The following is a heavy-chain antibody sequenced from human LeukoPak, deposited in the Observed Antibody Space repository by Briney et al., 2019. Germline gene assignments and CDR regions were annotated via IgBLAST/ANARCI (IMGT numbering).Heavy chain of an antibody. Sequence: PGGSLRLSCAASGFTFSHYSMNWVRQAPGKGLEWVSYISSSSSTIYYADSVKGRFTISRDNAKNTLYLQMNSLRAEDTAVYYCARDRYGMDVWGQGTTVTVSS. CDR3: ARDRYGMDV. V-gene: IGHV3-48*04. CDR2: ISSSSSTI. J-gene: IGHJ6*02. CDR1: GFTFSHYS.